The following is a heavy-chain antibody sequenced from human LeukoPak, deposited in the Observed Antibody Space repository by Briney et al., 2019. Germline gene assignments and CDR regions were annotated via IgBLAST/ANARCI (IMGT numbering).Heavy chain of an antibody. Sequence: GGSLRLSCAASGFTFSSYAMHWVRQAPGKGLEWVAVISYDGSNKYYADSVKGRFTISRDNSKNTLYLQMNSLRAEDTAVYYCAKFRRRGAPFDYWGQGTLVTVSS. V-gene: IGHV3-30-3*02. D-gene: IGHD3-10*01. CDR2: ISYDGSNK. CDR3: AKFRRRGAPFDY. CDR1: GFTFSSYA. J-gene: IGHJ4*02.